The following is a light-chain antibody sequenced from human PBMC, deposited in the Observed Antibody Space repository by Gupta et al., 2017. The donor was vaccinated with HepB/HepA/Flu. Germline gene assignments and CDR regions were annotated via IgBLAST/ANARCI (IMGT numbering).Light chain of an antibody. CDR3: QHSSASPSLT. CDR1: QIIATS. V-gene: IGKV1-39*01. Sequence: DIQMTQSPSSLSASIGDRVTITCRASQIIATSLNWYQQKPGKAPKLLIYGASNLQTGVPSRFSGSGSATDFTLTISSLQPEDFATYYCQHSSASPSLTFGGGSKVAIK. J-gene: IGKJ4*01. CDR2: GAS.